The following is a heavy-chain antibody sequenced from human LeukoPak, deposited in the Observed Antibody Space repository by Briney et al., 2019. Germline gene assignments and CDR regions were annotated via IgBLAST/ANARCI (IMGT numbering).Heavy chain of an antibody. Sequence: GESLRLYCAASGFTFSSYGMHWVRQAPGKGLEWVAVISYDGSNKYYADSVKGRFTISRDNSKNTLYLQMNSLRAEDTAVYYCAKDRWELLDYWGQGTLVTVSS. D-gene: IGHD1-26*01. J-gene: IGHJ4*02. CDR2: ISYDGSNK. V-gene: IGHV3-30*18. CDR3: AKDRWELLDY. CDR1: GFTFSSYG.